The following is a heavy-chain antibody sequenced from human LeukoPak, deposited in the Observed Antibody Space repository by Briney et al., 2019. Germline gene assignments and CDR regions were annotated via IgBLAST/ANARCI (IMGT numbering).Heavy chain of an antibody. V-gene: IGHV3-30*02. J-gene: IGHJ4*02. Sequence: GGSLRLSCATSGFTFSSHGMHCVRQAPGKGLEWVAFIRFDGINIYYTDSVKGRFTISRDNFKNTLYLQMNRLRAEDTAVYYCAKGHKTYCSTTSCYGGEGLDYWGQGTLVTVSS. D-gene: IGHD2-2*01. CDR1: GFTFSSHG. CDR2: IRFDGINI. CDR3: AKGHKTYCSTTSCYGGEGLDY.